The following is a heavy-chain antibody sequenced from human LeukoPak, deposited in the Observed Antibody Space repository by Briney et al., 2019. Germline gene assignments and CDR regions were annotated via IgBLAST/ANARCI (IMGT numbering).Heavy chain of an antibody. J-gene: IGHJ5*02. CDR1: GGSISSYY. V-gene: IGHV4-59*08. Sequence: SETLSLTCTVSGGSISSYYWSLIRQPPGKGLEWIGYIYYSGSTNYNPSLKSRVTISVDTSKNQFSLKLSSVTAADTAVYYCARSGIDDFWSGYPNWFDPWGQGTLVTVSS. D-gene: IGHD3-3*01. CDR2: IYYSGST. CDR3: ARSGIDDFWSGYPNWFDP.